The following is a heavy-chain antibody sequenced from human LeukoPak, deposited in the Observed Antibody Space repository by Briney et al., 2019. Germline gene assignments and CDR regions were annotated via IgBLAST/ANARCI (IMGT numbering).Heavy chain of an antibody. CDR1: GFTFSSYE. D-gene: IGHD4-17*01. CDR2: ICSSGSTI. Sequence: GGSLRLSCAASGFTFSSYEMNWVRQAPGKGLEWVSYICSSGSTIYYADSVKGRFTISRDNAKNSLYLQMNSLRAEDTAVYYCAREPPQATTATTGVAFDIWGQGTMVTVSS. V-gene: IGHV3-48*03. J-gene: IGHJ3*02. CDR3: AREPPQATTATTGVAFDI.